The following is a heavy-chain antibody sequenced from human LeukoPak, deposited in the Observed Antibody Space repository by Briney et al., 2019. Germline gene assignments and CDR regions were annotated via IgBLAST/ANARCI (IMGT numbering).Heavy chain of an antibody. CDR3: AKDRSGSYLGDFDY. J-gene: IGHJ4*02. CDR1: GFTFSSYA. Sequence: PGGSLRLSCAASGFTFSSYAMSWVRQAPGKRLEWVSGISGSGGSTYYADSVKGRFTISRDNSKNTLYLQMNSLRAEDTAVYYCAKDRSGSYLGDFDYWGQGTLVTVSS. D-gene: IGHD1-26*01. CDR2: ISGSGGST. V-gene: IGHV3-23*01.